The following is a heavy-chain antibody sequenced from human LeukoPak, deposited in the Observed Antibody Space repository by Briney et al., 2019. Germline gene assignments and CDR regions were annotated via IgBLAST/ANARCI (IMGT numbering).Heavy chain of an antibody. CDR3: ARGMRDSSGYRNAFDI. CDR2: IYSGGTT. Sequence: GGSLRLSCAASGFTVSSKYMIWVRQAPGKGLEWVSVIYSGGTTYYADSVKGRLTISRDNSKNTLYLQMNSLRAEDTAVYYCARGMRDSSGYRNAFDIWGQGTMVTVSS. CDR1: GFTVSSKY. D-gene: IGHD3-22*01. J-gene: IGHJ3*02. V-gene: IGHV3-66*01.